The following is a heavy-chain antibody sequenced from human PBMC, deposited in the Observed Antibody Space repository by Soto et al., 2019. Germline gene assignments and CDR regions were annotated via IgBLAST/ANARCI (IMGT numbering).Heavy chain of an antibody. V-gene: IGHV4-59*01. CDR3: ARAPILLWFGELGLHYGMDV. CDR1: GGSISSYY. J-gene: IGHJ6*02. Sequence: PSETLFLTCTVSGGSISSYYWSWIRQPPGKGLEWIGYIYYSGSTNYNPSLKSRVTISVDTSKNQFSLKLSSVTAADTAVYYCARAPILLWFGELGLHYGMDVWGQGTTVTVSS. CDR2: IYYSGST. D-gene: IGHD3-10*01.